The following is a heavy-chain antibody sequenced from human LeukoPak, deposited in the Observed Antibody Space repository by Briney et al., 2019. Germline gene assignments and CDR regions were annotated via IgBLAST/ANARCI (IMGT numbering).Heavy chain of an antibody. V-gene: IGHV3-23*01. CDR1: GFTFSSYA. D-gene: IGHD3-9*01. Sequence: PGGSLRLSCAASGFTFSSYAMSWVRQAPGKGLEWVSAISGSGGSTYYADSVKGRFTISRDNSKNTLYLQMNSLRAEDTAVYYCAKDRLGPTHFGWLWFDPWGQGTLVTVSS. CDR3: AKDRLGPTHFGWLWFDP. CDR2: ISGSGGST. J-gene: IGHJ5*02.